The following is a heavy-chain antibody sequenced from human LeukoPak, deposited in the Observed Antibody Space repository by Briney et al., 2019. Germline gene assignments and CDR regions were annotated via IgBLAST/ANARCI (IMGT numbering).Heavy chain of an antibody. Sequence: PGGSLRLSCAASGFIFSDYWMHWVRQAPGEGRVWVSHVDNDGTDTTYADSVKGRFIISRDNAKNTLYLQMNSLTPEDTAVYYCARSLWTSLSIQYYFDFWGQGTLVTVSS. CDR1: GFIFSDYW. D-gene: IGHD3/OR15-3a*01. V-gene: IGHV3-74*01. CDR3: ARSLWTSLSIQYYFDF. CDR2: VDNDGTDT. J-gene: IGHJ4*02.